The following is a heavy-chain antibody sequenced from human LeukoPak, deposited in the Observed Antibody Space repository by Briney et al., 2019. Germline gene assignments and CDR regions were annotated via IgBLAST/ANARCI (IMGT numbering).Heavy chain of an antibody. Sequence: SETLSLTCTVSGGSISSYYWSWIRQPPGKGLEWIGYIYYSGSTNYNPSLKSRVTISVDTSENQFSLKLSSVTAADTAVYYCARLVVSSSSANRSTNYYYYYMDVWGKGTTVTVSS. CDR3: ARLVVSSSSANRSTNYYYYYMDV. CDR2: IYYSGST. CDR1: GGSISSYY. D-gene: IGHD3-22*01. J-gene: IGHJ6*03. V-gene: IGHV4-59*01.